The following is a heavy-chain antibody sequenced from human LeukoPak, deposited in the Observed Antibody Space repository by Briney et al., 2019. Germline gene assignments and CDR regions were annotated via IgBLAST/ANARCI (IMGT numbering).Heavy chain of an antibody. CDR1: GGSVSSSSHY. V-gene: IGHV4-61*01. Sequence: SETLSLTCTVSGGSVSSSSHYCSWIRQPPGKGLEWIGYIYYSGSTNYNPSLESRVTISVDTSKNQFSLKMNSMTAADTAMYYCARADSGTFFDIWGQGTMVTVSS. D-gene: IGHD3-10*01. CDR2: IYYSGST. CDR3: ARADSGTFFDI. J-gene: IGHJ3*02.